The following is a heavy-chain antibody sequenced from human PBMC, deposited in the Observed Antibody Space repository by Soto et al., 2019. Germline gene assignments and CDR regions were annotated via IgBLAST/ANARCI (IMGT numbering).Heavy chain of an antibody. Sequence: EVQLVESGGGLVQTGRSLTLSCAASGFTFNEHAEAMHWLRQAPGKGLEWVSGIFWNSGGTGYADSVKGRFTISRDNAKNSLYLHMNSLRNEDTALYYCIRETSPGGLDSWGQGTLVTVSS. CDR3: IRETSPGGLDS. V-gene: IGHV3-9*01. D-gene: IGHD2-15*01. CDR2: IFWNSGGT. CDR1: GFTFNEHA. J-gene: IGHJ4*02.